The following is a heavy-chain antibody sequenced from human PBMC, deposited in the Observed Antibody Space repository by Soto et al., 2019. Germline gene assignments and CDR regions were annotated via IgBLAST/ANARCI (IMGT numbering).Heavy chain of an antibody. CDR3: AKLATPDAFNR. CDR2: ISYDGSNK. J-gene: IGHJ3*01. Sequence: GGSLRLSCAASGFTFSSYGMHWVRQAPGKGLEWVAVISYDGSNKYYADSVKGRFTISRDNSKNTLYLQMNSRRAEDTAVYYCAKLATPDAFNRWGQGTMVIVSS. D-gene: IGHD2-15*01. V-gene: IGHV3-30*18. CDR1: GFTFSSYG.